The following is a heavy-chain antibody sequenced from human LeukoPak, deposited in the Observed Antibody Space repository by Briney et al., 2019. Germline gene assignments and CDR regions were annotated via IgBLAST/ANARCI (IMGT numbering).Heavy chain of an antibody. V-gene: IGHV3-7*01. CDR1: GFTFSDYH. CDR2: MKEDGTEI. D-gene: IGHD3-16*01. Sequence: GGSLRLSCAASGFTFSDYHVSWVRQAPGKGLEWVAKMKEDGTEIFYAGSVDGRFTISRDNSKNSLYLQMNSLRVEDTAVYYCATGGAPGGRFENWGQGTLVTVSS. J-gene: IGHJ4*02. CDR3: ATGGAPGGRFEN.